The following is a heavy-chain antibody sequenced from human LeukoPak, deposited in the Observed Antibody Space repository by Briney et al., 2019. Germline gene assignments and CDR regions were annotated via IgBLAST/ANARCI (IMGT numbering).Heavy chain of an antibody. CDR1: GGSISGYY. J-gene: IGHJ2*01. CDR3: ARDPEVVPAPSEDWYFDL. V-gene: IGHV4-59*12. D-gene: IGHD2-2*01. Sequence: SETLSLTCTVSGGSISGYYWSWIRQPPGKGLEWIGYIYYSGSTNYNPSLKSRVTISVDTSKNQFSLKLSSVTAADTAVYYCARDPEVVPAPSEDWYFDLWGRGTLVTVSS. CDR2: IYYSGST.